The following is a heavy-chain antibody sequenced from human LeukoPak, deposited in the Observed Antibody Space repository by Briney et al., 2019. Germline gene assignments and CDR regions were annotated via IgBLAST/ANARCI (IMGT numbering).Heavy chain of an antibody. D-gene: IGHD3-22*01. CDR3: ARGDMDSSGYEDAFDI. CDR2: INHSGST. V-gene: IGHV4-34*01. J-gene: IGHJ3*02. CDR1: GGSFSGYY. Sequence: PSETLSLTCAVYGGSFSGYYWSWIRQPPGKGLEWIGEINHSGSTNYNPSLKSRVTISVDTSKNQFSLKLSSVTAADTAVYYCARGDMDSSGYEDAFDIWGQGTMVTVSS.